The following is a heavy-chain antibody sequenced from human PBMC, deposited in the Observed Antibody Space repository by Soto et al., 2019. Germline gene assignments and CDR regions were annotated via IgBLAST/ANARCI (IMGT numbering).Heavy chain of an antibody. J-gene: IGHJ4*02. Sequence: PWGSLRLSWAASGFTFSSYGMHWVRQAPGKGLEWVAVIWYDGSNKYYADSGKGRFTMCSDNSKNTLYLQMNSLRAEDTAVYYCARGSEDYDIFTGLDYWGQGTLVTVSS. V-gene: IGHV3-33*01. CDR3: ARGSEDYDIFTGLDY. CDR2: IWYDGSNK. CDR1: GFTFSSYG. D-gene: IGHD3-9*01.